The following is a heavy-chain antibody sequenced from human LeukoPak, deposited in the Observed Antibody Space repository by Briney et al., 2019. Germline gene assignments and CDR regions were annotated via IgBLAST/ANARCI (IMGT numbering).Heavy chain of an antibody. V-gene: IGHV3-74*01. CDR1: GFTISSYW. CDR2: ISNDGTTT. CDR3: ARSDSGYDY. J-gene: IGHJ4*02. Sequence: GGSLRLSCAASGFTISSYWMHWVRQTPGKGLVWGSYISNDGTTTRYADSVKGRFSISRDNAQNTLYLQMNSLKAEATAVYYCARSDSGYDYWGQGTLVNVSS. D-gene: IGHD3-9*01.